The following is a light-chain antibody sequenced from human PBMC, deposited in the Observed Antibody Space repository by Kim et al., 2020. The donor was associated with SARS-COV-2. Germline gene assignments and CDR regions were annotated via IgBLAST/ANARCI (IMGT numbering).Light chain of an antibody. Sequence: QSITVSCTGTSSDVDGYKYVSWYQQHPGKAPKLMIYDVSKRPSGVSNRFSGSKSGNTASLTISGLQAEDEADYYCSSYTSSSTYVVFGGGTQLTVL. CDR3: SSYTSSSTYVV. CDR1: SSDVDGYKY. J-gene: IGLJ2*01. CDR2: DVS. V-gene: IGLV2-14*04.